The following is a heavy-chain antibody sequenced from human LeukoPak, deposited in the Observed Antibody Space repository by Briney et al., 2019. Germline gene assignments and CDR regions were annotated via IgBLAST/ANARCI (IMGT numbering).Heavy chain of an antibody. Sequence: AGGSLRLSCAASGFSFSSYGMSWFRQAPGKGLEWVATINNRADETHYADSVVGRFSIFRDNSRSTLALHMSNLRVEDTAVYYCAKEHGGERWLLPNDYWGQGTLVTVSS. CDR3: AKEHGGERWLLPNDY. V-gene: IGHV3-23*01. CDR1: GFSFSSYG. J-gene: IGHJ4*02. CDR2: INNRADET. D-gene: IGHD3-22*01.